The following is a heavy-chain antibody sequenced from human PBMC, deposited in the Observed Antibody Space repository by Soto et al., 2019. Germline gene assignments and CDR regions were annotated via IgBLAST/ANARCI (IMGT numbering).Heavy chain of an antibody. J-gene: IGHJ4*02. Sequence: GGSLRLSCAASGFTFSSYGMHWVRQAPGKGLEWVAVISYDGNNKYYADSVKGRFAISRDNSKNTLYLQMNSLRAEDTAVYYCARGPELRYFDYWGQGTLVTVSS. CDR1: GFTFSSYG. V-gene: IGHV3-30*03. CDR2: ISYDGNNK. CDR3: ARGPELRYFDY. D-gene: IGHD3-9*01.